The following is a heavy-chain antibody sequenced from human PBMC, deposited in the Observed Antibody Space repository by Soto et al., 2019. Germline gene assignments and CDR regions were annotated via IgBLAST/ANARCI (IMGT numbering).Heavy chain of an antibody. J-gene: IGHJ4*02. V-gene: IGHV3-23*01. Sequence: EVQLLESGGGLVQPGGSLRLSCAASGFTFSSYAMSWVRQAPGKGLEWVSAISGSGGSTYYADSVKGRFTISRDNSKNPLYQQMNSISDENTAVYYCAKFLYDSSGYITPVEYWGQGTLVTVSS. CDR2: ISGSGGST. D-gene: IGHD3-22*01. CDR3: AKFLYDSSGYITPVEY. CDR1: GFTFSSYA.